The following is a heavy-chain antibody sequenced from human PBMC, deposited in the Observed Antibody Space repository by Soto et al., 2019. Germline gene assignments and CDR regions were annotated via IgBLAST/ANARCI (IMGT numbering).Heavy chain of an antibody. V-gene: IGHV4-31*03. CDR3: ARGPINGDSIDY. D-gene: IGHD4-17*01. CDR2: IYYSGSN. Sequence: SETLSLTCTVSGGSISSGGYHWSWLRQHPGKGLEWVGYIYYSGSNYYNSSLKSRVTISVDTSKNQLSLKLSSVTAAYMCVYYCARGPINGDSIDYWGQGTLVTVSS. J-gene: IGHJ4*02. CDR1: GGSISSGGYH.